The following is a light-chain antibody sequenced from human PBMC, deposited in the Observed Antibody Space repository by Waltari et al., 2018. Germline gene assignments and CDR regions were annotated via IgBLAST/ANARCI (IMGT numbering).Light chain of an antibody. Sequence: EIVLTQSPGTLSLPPGERATLSCWASHRVSGNFLAWYQQKPGQAPRLLIYGTSNRATGIPDRVSGSGSGTDFTLTISRLEPGDSALFYCHQYGSSPPTFGQGTKLEIK. CDR2: GTS. J-gene: IGKJ1*01. CDR3: HQYGSSPPT. V-gene: IGKV3-20*01. CDR1: HRVSGNF.